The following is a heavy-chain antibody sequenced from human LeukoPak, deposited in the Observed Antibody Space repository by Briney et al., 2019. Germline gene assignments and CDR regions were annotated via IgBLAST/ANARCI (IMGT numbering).Heavy chain of an antibody. V-gene: IGHV3-23*01. CDR2: MSNSGDKT. Sequence: GGSLRLSCAASGLTFTNYAMTWVRQAPGKGLEWVSSMSNSGDKTYYAESVKGRFTISRDNSKSTLYLQMNSVEAEDTAVYYCAKSRGSATYYRGNDYWGQGTLVTVSS. D-gene: IGHD3-10*01. CDR3: AKSRGSATYYRGNDY. J-gene: IGHJ4*02. CDR1: GLTFTNYA.